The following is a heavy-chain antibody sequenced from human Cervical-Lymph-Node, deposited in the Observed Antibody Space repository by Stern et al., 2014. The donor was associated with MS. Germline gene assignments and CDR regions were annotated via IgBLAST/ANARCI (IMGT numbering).Heavy chain of an antibody. D-gene: IGHD3-3*01. CDR2: INRKKGHT. Sequence: VQLVQSGAEVKKPGASVKVSCKASGYTFTSFGISWVRPAPGHGLAWMGWINRKKGHTAYAQRFQRRATMPPDTPTRTASLALRSLRSDDTAVYYCAREGTLEWLGTFYYYGMDVWGQGTTVTVSS. CDR1: GYTFTSFG. J-gene: IGHJ6*02. CDR3: AREGTLEWLGTFYYYGMDV. V-gene: IGHV1-18*01.